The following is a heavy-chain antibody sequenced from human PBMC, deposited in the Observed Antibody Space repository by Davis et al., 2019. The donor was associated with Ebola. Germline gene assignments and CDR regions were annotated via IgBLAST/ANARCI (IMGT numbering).Heavy chain of an antibody. CDR3: ARAETGFGDPGYFQH. D-gene: IGHD3-10*01. J-gene: IGHJ1*01. Sequence: GESLKISCAASGFTFSSYWMHWVRQAPGKGLEWVSGISGSGGSTYYADSVKGRFTISRDNAKNSLYLQMNSLRAEDTAVYYCARAETGFGDPGYFQHWGQGTLVTVSS. CDR2: ISGSGGST. CDR1: GFTFSSYW. V-gene: IGHV3-21*01.